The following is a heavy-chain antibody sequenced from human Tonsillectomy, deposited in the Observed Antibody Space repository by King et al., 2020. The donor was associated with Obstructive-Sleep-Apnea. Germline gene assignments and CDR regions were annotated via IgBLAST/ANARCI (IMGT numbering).Heavy chain of an antibody. CDR1: GFTFSSYA. D-gene: IGHD3-22*01. Sequence: VQLVESGGGLVQPGGSLRLSCAASGFTFSSYAMSWVRQAPGKGLEWVSGFGGSGGSTYYADSVKGRFTSSRDKSKNTLYLQMNSLRAEDTAVYYCAKDLDSSGYWGQGTLVTVSS. J-gene: IGHJ4*02. V-gene: IGHV3-23*04. CDR2: FGGSGGST. CDR3: AKDLDSSGY.